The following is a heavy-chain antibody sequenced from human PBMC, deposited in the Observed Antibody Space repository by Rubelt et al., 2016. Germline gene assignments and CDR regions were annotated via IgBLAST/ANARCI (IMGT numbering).Heavy chain of an antibody. CDR3: ARGASSSWYRPKGYYGMDV. D-gene: IGHD6-13*01. J-gene: IGHJ6*02. CDR2: IYYSGST. Sequence: YYMSWIRQAPGKGLEWIGSIYYSGSTYYNPSLKSRVTISVDTSKNQFSLKLSSVTAADTAVYYCARGASSSWYRPKGYYGMDVWGQGTTVTVSS. CDR1: YY. V-gene: IGHV4-39*07.